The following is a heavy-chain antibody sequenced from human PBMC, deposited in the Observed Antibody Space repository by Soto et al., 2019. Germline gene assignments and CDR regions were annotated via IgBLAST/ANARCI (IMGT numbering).Heavy chain of an antibody. J-gene: IGHJ6*02. D-gene: IGHD5-12*01. CDR2: ISSSSSTI. CDR3: ARADSGYAHGYYYYGMDG. CDR1: GFTFSSYS. Sequence: EVPLVESGGGLVQPGGSLRLSCAASGFTFSSYSMNWVRQAPGKGLEWVSYISSSSSTIYYADSVKGRFTISRDNAKNSLYLQMNSLRAEDTAVYYCARADSGYAHGYYYYGMDGWGQGTTVTVSS. V-gene: IGHV3-48*01.